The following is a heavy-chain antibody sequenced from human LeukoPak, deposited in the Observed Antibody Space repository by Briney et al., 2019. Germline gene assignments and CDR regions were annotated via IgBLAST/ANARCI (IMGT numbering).Heavy chain of an antibody. CDR1: GFTLNSYA. CDR2: ISDSGGNT. J-gene: IGHJ4*02. D-gene: IGHD6-6*01. Sequence: PGGSLRLSCAASGFTLNSYAMSWVRQAPWERLQWVSGISDSGGNTYYADSVRGRFTISRDNSKNTLYLQMHSLRAEDTAVYYCARHRSSWLIDYWGQGTLVTVSS. CDR3: ARHRSSWLIDY. V-gene: IGHV3-23*01.